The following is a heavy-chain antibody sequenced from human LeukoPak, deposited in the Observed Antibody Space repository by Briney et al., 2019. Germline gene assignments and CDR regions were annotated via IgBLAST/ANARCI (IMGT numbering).Heavy chain of an antibody. Sequence: SETLSLTCTVSGGSISSYYWSWIRQPPGKGLEWIGYIYYSGSTNYNPSLKSRVTISVDTSKNQFSLKLSSVTAADTAVYYCARGGSAMVRDNWFDPWGQGTLVTVSS. V-gene: IGHV4-59*01. CDR1: GGSISSYY. CDR3: ARGGSAMVRDNWFDP. J-gene: IGHJ5*02. CDR2: IYYSGST. D-gene: IGHD3-10*01.